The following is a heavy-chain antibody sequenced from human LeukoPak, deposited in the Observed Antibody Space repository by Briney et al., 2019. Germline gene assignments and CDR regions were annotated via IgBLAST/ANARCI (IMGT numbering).Heavy chain of an antibody. Sequence: GESLKISCKGSGYSFTSYWIGWVRQMPGKGLEWMGIIYPGDSDTRYSPSFQGQVTISADKSISTAYLQWSSLKASDTAMYYCARYSSGWLELYYFDYWGQGTLVTVSS. CDR3: ARYSSGWLELYYFDY. J-gene: IGHJ4*02. CDR2: IYPGDSDT. D-gene: IGHD6-19*01. V-gene: IGHV5-51*01. CDR1: GYSFTSYW.